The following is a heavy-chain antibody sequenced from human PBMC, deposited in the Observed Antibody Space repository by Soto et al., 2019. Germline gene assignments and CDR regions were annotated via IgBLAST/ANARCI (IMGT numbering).Heavy chain of an antibody. CDR2: VYWDDDK. J-gene: IGHJ5*02. CDR1: GFSLTTSGLG. Sequence: QITLKESGPMLVKPTQALTLTCTCSGFSLTTSGLGVGWIRQPPGKALEWLALVYWDDDKRYSPSLTNRLNLSRDTSKNQVVLTLTNVDPTDTGTYFCAHKGGFGYPESWGQGIMVTVSS. D-gene: IGHD5-18*01. CDR3: AHKGGFGYPES. V-gene: IGHV2-5*02.